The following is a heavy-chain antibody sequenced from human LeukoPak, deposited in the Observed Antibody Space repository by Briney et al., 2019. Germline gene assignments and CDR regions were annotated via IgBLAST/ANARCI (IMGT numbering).Heavy chain of an antibody. CDR1: GGSISGGGYY. CDR2: IYHSGST. Sequence: PSETLSLTCTVSGGSISGGGYYWSWIRQPPGKGLEWIGYIYHSGSTYYNPSLKSRVTISVDTSKNQFSLKLSSVTAADTAVYYCARGSYYFDYWGQGTLVTVSS. CDR3: ARGSYYFDY. D-gene: IGHD3-10*01. J-gene: IGHJ4*02. V-gene: IGHV4-30-2*01.